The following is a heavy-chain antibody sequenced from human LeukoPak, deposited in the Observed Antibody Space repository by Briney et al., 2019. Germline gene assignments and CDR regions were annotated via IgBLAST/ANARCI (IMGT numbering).Heavy chain of an antibody. CDR2: INPNSGGT. CDR1: GYTFTGYY. Sequence: ASVKVSCKASGYTFTGYYMHWVRQAPGQGLEWMGWINPNSGGTNYAQKFQGRVTMTRDTSISTAYMELSRLRSDDTAVYYCARDQRYSYGYFWFDPWGQGTLVTVSS. V-gene: IGHV1-2*02. D-gene: IGHD5-18*01. CDR3: ARDQRYSYGYFWFDP. J-gene: IGHJ5*02.